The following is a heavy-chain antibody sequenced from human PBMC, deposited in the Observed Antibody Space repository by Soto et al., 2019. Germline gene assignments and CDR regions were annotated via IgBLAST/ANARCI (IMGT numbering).Heavy chain of an antibody. CDR2: IKQDGSEK. Sequence: GGSLRLSCAASGFTFNKAWMNWVRQAPGKGLEWVANIKQDGSEKYYVDSVKGRFTISRDNAKNSLYLQMNSLRAEDTAVYYCARDKLAGYTASYYYYGMDVWGQGTTVTVSS. CDR3: ARDKLAGYTASYYYYGMDV. V-gene: IGHV3-7*05. CDR1: GFTFNKAW. D-gene: IGHD6-25*01. J-gene: IGHJ6*02.